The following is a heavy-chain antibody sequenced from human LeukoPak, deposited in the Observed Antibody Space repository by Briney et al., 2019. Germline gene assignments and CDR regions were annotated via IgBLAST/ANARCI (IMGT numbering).Heavy chain of an antibody. V-gene: IGHV4-34*01. D-gene: IGHD1-20*01. CDR1: GGSFSSYY. CDR2: INHSGST. CDR3: ARGLTGIVYHYYYMDV. J-gene: IGHJ6*03. Sequence: SETLSLTCAVYGGSFSSYYWSWIRQPPGKGLEWIGEINHSGSTNYNPSLKSRVTISVDTSKNQFSLKLSSVTAADTAVYYCARGLTGIVYHYYYMDVWGKGTTVTVSS.